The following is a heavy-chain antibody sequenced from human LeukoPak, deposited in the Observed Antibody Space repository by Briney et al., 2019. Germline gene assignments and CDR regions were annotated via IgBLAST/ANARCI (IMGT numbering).Heavy chain of an antibody. J-gene: IGHJ4*02. D-gene: IGHD3-22*01. CDR2: IYSGGNT. V-gene: IGHV3-66*01. Sequence: GGSLRLSCAASGFTVSSNYMNWVRQAPGKGLEWVSVIYSGGNTYYADSVKGRFTISRDDSKNTLYLRMNSLRAEDTAVYYCARGRNYYDSGGYYYPFDYWGQGTLVTVSS. CDR3: ARGRNYYDSGGYYYPFDY. CDR1: GFTVSSNY.